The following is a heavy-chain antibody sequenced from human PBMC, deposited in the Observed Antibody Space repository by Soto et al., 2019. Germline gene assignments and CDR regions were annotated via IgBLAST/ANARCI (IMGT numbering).Heavy chain of an antibody. CDR1: GFTFSSYG. CDR2: ISYDGSNK. D-gene: IGHD4-4*01. V-gene: IGHV3-30*18. J-gene: IGHJ6*02. CDR3: AKDLTVTTDHYYGMDV. Sequence: GGSLRLSCAASGFTFSSYGMHWVRQAPGKGLEWVAVISYDGSNKYYADSVKGRFTISRDNSKNTLYLQMNSLRAEDTAVYYCAKDLTVTTDHYYGMDVWGQRTTVTVSS.